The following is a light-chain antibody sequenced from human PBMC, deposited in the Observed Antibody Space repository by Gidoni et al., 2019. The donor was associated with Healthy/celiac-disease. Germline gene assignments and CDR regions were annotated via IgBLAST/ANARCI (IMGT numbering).Light chain of an antibody. CDR1: QSISSW. CDR2: DAS. V-gene: IGKV1-5*01. Sequence: IQMAQSPSTLSAAVGDRVTITCRSSQSISSWLAWYQQKQGKAPKLLIYDASSLESGVPSRCSGSGSGTEYTITISSMQHDDFATYYCQQYNSYTPDTFGQGTKVEIK. CDR3: QQYNSYTPDT. J-gene: IGKJ1*01.